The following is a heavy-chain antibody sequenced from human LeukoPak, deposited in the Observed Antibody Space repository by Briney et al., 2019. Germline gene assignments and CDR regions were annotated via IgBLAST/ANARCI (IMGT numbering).Heavy chain of an antibody. J-gene: IGHJ6*02. CDR2: KKQDGSEK. D-gene: IGHD5-18*01. CDR3: ARDAVDTANAV. Sequence: GGSLRLSCAASGFTFSSYWMSWVRQAPGKGLEWVANKKQDGSEKYYVDSVKGRFTTSRDNAKNSLYLQMNSLRAEDTAVYYCARDAVDTANAVWGQGTTVTVSS. V-gene: IGHV3-7*01. CDR1: GFTFSSYW.